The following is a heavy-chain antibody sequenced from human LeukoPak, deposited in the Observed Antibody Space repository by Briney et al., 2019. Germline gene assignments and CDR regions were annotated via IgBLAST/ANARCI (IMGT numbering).Heavy chain of an antibody. CDR2: ISGDGGST. Sequence: GGSLRLSCAASGLTFDDYAMHWVRQAPGKGLEWVSLISGDGGSTYYADSVKGRFTISRDNSKNSLYLQMNSLRTEDTALYYCAKDKIAAAGANYFDYWGQGTLVTVSS. J-gene: IGHJ4*02. CDR3: AKDKIAAAGANYFDY. D-gene: IGHD6-13*01. V-gene: IGHV3-43*02. CDR1: GLTFDDYA.